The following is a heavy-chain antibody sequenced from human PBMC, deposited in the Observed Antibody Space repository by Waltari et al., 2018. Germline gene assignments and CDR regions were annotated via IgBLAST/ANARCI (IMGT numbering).Heavy chain of an antibody. Sequence: EVQLVESGGALVQPGRSLRLSCATSGFTYDDFAMHWVRQVTGEGVEWVGGITWNSGKVDYAGSVKGRFTISRDNAKNLLFLQMNSLRTEDTALYYCTKDLTHTNYEGFANWGLGTLVTVSS. CDR1: GFTYDDFA. CDR2: ITWNSGKV. J-gene: IGHJ4*02. D-gene: IGHD3-16*01. V-gene: IGHV3-9*01. CDR3: TKDLTHTNYEGFAN.